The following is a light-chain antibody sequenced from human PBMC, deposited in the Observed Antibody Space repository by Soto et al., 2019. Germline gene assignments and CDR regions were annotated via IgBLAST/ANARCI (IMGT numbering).Light chain of an antibody. CDR2: SAS. V-gene: IGKV1-39*01. Sequence: DIQMTQSPSSLSASVGDRVTITCRASPSISTYLNWYQQKPGKAPEFLIYSASSLQSGVPSRFSGRGSGADFTLTINSLQPEDFATYYWHESYSPPWTFGQGTKVEIK. CDR3: HESYSPPWT. CDR1: PSISTY. J-gene: IGKJ1*01.